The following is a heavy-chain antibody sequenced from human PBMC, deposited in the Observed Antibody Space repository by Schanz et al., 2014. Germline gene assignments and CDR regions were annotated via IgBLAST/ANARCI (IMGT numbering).Heavy chain of an antibody. J-gene: IGHJ4*02. D-gene: IGHD3-3*01. CDR2: VSRSTPDI. CDR1: RFTVTNAW. Sequence: VQLVESGGGVVQPGGSLTLSCAASRFTVTNAWMSWVRQAPGKGLEWVSYVSRSTPDIYYADSVKGRFTMSRDNAKNSVFLQMNSLRAEDTAVYYCVRDSFFAFDYWGQGTLVTVSS. CDR3: VRDSFFAFDY. V-gene: IGHV3-48*01.